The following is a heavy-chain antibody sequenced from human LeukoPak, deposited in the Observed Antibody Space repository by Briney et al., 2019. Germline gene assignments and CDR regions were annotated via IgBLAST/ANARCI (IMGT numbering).Heavy chain of an antibody. D-gene: IGHD3-10*01. CDR3: ARVADYYGSGSYYSY. V-gene: IGHV1-46*01. Sequence: ASVKVSCTASGYTFTSYYMHWVRQAPGQGLEWMGIINPSGGSTSYAQKFQGRVTMTRDMSTSTVYMELSSLRSEDTAVYYCARVADYYGSGSYYSYWGQGTLVTVSS. CDR1: GYTFTSYY. J-gene: IGHJ4*02. CDR2: INPSGGST.